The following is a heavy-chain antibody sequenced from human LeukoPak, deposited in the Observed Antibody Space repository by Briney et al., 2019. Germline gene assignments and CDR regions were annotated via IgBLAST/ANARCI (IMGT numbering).Heavy chain of an antibody. CDR2: INPSGGST. V-gene: IGHV1-46*01. J-gene: IGHJ4*02. CDR3: ARDLHDYGDYGDLDY. CDR1: GYTFTSYY. D-gene: IGHD4-17*01. Sequence: ASVKVSCKASGYTFTSYYMHWVRQAPGQGLEWMGIINPSGGSTSYAQKFQGRVTMTRDTSTSTVYMELSSLRSEDTAVYYCARDLHDYGDYGDLDYWGQGTLVTVPS.